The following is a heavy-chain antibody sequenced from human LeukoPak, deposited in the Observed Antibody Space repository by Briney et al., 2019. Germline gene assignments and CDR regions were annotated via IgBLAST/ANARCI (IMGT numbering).Heavy chain of an antibody. CDR1: GFTFSSYG. CDR2: IRYDGSNK. V-gene: IGHV3-30*02. Sequence: SGGSLRLSCAASGFTFSSYGMHWVRQAPGKGLEWVAFIRYDGSNKYYADSVKGRFTISRDTSKNTLYLQMNSLRTEDTAVYYCVQGTRRGAITMVRGVIGKSYYFDSWGQGTLVTVSS. J-gene: IGHJ4*02. CDR3: VQGTRRGAITMVRGVIGKSYYFDS. D-gene: IGHD3-10*01.